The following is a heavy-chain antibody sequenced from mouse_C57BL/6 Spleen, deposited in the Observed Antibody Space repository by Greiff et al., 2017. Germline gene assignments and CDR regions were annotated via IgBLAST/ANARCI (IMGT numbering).Heavy chain of an antibody. V-gene: IGHV1-31*01. CDR3: AKGGSSGYGAMDY. Sequence: EVKLMESGPELVKPGASVKISCKASGYSFTGYYMHWVKQSHGNILDWIGYIYPYNGVSSYNQKFKGKATLTVDKSSSTAYMELRSLTSEDSAVYYCAKGGSSGYGAMDYWGQGTSVTVSS. CDR1: GYSFTGYY. D-gene: IGHD3-2*02. CDR2: IYPYNGVS. J-gene: IGHJ4*01.